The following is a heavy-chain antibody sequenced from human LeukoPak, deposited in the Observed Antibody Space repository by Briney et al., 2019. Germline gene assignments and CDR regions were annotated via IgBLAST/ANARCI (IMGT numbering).Heavy chain of an antibody. D-gene: IGHD3-22*01. V-gene: IGHV3-74*01. Sequence: PGGSLRLSCAASGFTFSNYWMYWVRQAPGEGLVWVSRINSDGGTTTYADSVKGQFTISRDNAKNTLYLQMNSLRSEDTAAYYCARAFYYDSSGYSYYFDYWGQGTLVTVSS. J-gene: IGHJ4*02. CDR3: ARAFYYDSSGYSYYFDY. CDR1: GFTFSNYW. CDR2: INSDGGTT.